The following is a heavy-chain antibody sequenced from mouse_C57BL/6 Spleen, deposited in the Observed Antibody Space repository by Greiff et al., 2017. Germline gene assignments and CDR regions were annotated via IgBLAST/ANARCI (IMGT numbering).Heavy chain of an antibody. CDR1: GYAFSSYW. Sequence: QVQLQQSGAELVKPGASVKISCKASGYAFSSYWMNWVKQRPGRGLVWIGQFYPGDGDTNYNGKFKGKATLTSDKSSSTAYMQLSSLTSEDSAVYFGARYDYGSSRWFAYWGQGTLVTVSA. D-gene: IGHD1-1*01. CDR2: FYPGDGDT. J-gene: IGHJ3*01. CDR3: ARYDYGSSRWFAY. V-gene: IGHV1-80*01.